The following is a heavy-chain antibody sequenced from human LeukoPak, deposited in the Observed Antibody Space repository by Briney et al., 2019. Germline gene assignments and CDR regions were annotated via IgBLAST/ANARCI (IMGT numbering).Heavy chain of an antibody. V-gene: IGHV3-7*01. Sequence: GGSLRLSCAASGFTFSSYGMSWVRQAPGKGLEWVANIKQDGSEKYYVDSVKGRFTISRDNAKNSLYLQMNSLRAEDTAVYYCARGQWADYWGQGTLVTVSS. CDR3: ARGQWADY. D-gene: IGHD2-8*01. CDR2: IKQDGSEK. CDR1: GFTFSSYG. J-gene: IGHJ4*02.